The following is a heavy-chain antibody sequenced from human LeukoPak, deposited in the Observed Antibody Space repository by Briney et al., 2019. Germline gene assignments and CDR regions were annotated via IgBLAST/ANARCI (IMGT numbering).Heavy chain of an antibody. CDR2: ISYDGSNK. J-gene: IGHJ4*02. D-gene: IGHD2-15*01. CDR3: ASNTQGGYCSGGSCYWHYFDY. CDR1: GFTFSSYG. V-gene: IGHV3-30*03. Sequence: GGSLRLSCAASGFTFSSYGMHWVRQAPGKGLEWVAVISYDGSNKYYADSVKGRFTISRDNSKNSLYLQMNSLRAEDTAVYYCASNTQGGYCSGGSCYWHYFDYWGQGTLVTVSS.